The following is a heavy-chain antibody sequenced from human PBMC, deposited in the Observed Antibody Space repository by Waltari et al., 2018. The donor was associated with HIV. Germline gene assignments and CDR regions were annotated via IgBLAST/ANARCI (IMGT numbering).Heavy chain of an antibody. Sequence: QVQLQESGPGLVKPSGTLSLTCTASGGSISNSWWSLIRQPPGEGLEWVGCVAYSGSTDYNPSLKSRVTISVDTSKNQFSLKLSSVTAADTAVYYCARGGCVNGVCYRGLLDSWGQGTLVTVSS. J-gene: IGHJ4*02. CDR3: ARGGCVNGVCYRGLLDS. V-gene: IGHV4-59*01. CDR2: VAYSGST. CDR1: GGSISNSW. D-gene: IGHD2-8*01.